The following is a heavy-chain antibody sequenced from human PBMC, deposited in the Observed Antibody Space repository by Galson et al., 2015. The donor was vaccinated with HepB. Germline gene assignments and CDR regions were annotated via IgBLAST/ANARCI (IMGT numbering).Heavy chain of an antibody. Sequence: SLRLSCAASGFTFSSYAMHWVRQAPGKGLEWVAVISYDGSNKYYADSVKGRFTISRDNSKNTLYLQMNSLRAEDTAVYYCARTYSGSFRDAFDIWGQGTMVTVSS. CDR3: ARTYSGSFRDAFDI. D-gene: IGHD1-26*01. CDR2: ISYDGSNK. V-gene: IGHV3-30-3*01. CDR1: GFTFSSYA. J-gene: IGHJ3*02.